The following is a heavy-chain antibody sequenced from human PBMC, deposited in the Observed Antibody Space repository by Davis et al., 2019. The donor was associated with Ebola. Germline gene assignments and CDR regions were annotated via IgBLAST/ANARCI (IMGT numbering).Heavy chain of an antibody. J-gene: IGHJ4*02. CDR2: IIPIFSTA. CDR3: ARFGTYIDY. CDR1: GGTFSSYA. D-gene: IGHD3-10*01. Sequence: SVKVSCKASGGTFSSYAISWVRQAPGQGLEWMGGIIPIFSTANYAQKFQGRVTMTRDMSTSTVYMELSRLRSEDTAVYYCARFGTYIDYWGQGTLVTVSS. V-gene: IGHV1-69*05.